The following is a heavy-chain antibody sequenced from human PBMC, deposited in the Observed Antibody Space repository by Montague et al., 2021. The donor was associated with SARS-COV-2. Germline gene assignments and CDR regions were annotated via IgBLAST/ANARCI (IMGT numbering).Heavy chain of an antibody. Sequence: ETLSLTCTVSGGSISSYYWSWIRQPPGKGLEWIGYIYYSGSTNYNPSLKSRVTISVDTSKNQFSLKLSSVTAADTAVYYCARGMHYYDSSGYYFDYWGQGTLVTVSS. CDR3: ARGMHYYDSSGYYFDY. J-gene: IGHJ4*02. CDR1: GGSISSYY. V-gene: IGHV4-59*01. CDR2: IYYSGST. D-gene: IGHD3-22*01.